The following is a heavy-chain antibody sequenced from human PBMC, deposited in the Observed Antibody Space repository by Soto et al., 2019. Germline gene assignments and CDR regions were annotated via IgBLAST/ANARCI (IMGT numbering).Heavy chain of an antibody. CDR3: ARVGKGDYAFRFDI. D-gene: IGHD4-17*01. V-gene: IGHV4-34*01. J-gene: IGHJ3*02. Sequence: SETLSLTCAVYGGSFSGYYWSWIRQPPGKGLEWIGEINHSGSTNYNPSLKSRVTISVDTSKNQFSLKLSSVTAADTAVYYCARVGKGDYAFRFDIWGQGTMVTVSS. CDR1: GGSFSGYY. CDR2: INHSGST.